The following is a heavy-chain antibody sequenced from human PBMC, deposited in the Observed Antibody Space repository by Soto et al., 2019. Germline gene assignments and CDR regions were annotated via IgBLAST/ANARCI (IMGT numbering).Heavy chain of an antibody. CDR2: IIPIFGTA. Sequence: QVQLVQSGAEVKKPGSSVKVSCKASGGTFSSYAISWVRQAPGQGLEWMGGIIPIFGTANYAQKFQGRVTITADDSTITAYMELSSLRSEDTAVYYCAFAREQLGDSGDYYGMDVWGQGTTGTVSS. J-gene: IGHJ6*02. CDR3: AFAREQLGDSGDYYGMDV. D-gene: IGHD6-6*01. CDR1: GGTFSSYA. V-gene: IGHV1-69*01.